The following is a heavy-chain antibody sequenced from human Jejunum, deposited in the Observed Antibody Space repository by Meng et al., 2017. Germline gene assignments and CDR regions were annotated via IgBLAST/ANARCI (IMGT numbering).Heavy chain of an antibody. Sequence: GESLKISCEASGFSFSNYGMSWVRQAPGKGLEWVGRIKPKANGYATAYAAPVKGRFTISRDDSENTAFLQMSSLKTDDTAVYYCTSLAFSESSGYYAAYWGQGTLVTVSS. CDR1: GFSFSNYG. D-gene: IGHD3-22*01. J-gene: IGHJ4*02. V-gene: IGHV3-73*01. CDR2: IKPKANGYAT. CDR3: TSLAFSESSGYYAAY.